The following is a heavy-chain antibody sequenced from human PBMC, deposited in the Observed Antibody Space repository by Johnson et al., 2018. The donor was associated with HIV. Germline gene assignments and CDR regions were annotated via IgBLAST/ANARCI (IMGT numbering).Heavy chain of an antibody. J-gene: IGHJ3*02. CDR2: IDTAGDT. Sequence: VQLVESGGGLVQPGGSLRLSCAASGFTFNTYGMHWVRQATGKGLEWVSEIDTAGDTYYPGSVKGRFTTSRENAKNSLYLQMNSLRAGDTAVYYCARRSIRSDGFDIWGQGTMVTVSS. D-gene: IGHD4-11*01. V-gene: IGHV3-13*01. CDR3: ARRSIRSDGFDI. CDR1: GFTFNTYG.